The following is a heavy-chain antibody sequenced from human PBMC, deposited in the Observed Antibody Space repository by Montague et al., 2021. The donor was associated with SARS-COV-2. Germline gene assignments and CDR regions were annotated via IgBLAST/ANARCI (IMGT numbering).Heavy chain of an antibody. D-gene: IGHD4-23*01. CDR3: ARWDPQTLTLIGLRGKSASDX. CDR1: GGSFSGHY. V-gene: IGHV4-34*01. CDR2: INHSGTT. J-gene: IGHJ4*02. Sequence: SETLSLTCAVYGGSFSGHYWTWIRQSPGKGLEWIAEINHSGTTNYNFNPSLRSRVTISVDTSKSQFSLKLSSVTAADTGVYYCARWDPQTLTLIGLRGKSASDXWGQGTLVTVSS.